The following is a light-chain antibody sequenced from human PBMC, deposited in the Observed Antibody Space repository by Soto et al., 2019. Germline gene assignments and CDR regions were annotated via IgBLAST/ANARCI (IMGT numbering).Light chain of an antibody. CDR3: QQDDNVPLT. CDR2: EAS. CDR1: QDITND. J-gene: IGKJ4*01. Sequence: DIQMTQSPSSLSASVGDRVTITCQASQDITNDLNWYQQKPGKAPKVLIYEASNLKTEVPSRFSGSGSGTDFTFTISSLQPEDIATYFCQQDDNVPLTFGGGTNVEIK. V-gene: IGKV1-33*01.